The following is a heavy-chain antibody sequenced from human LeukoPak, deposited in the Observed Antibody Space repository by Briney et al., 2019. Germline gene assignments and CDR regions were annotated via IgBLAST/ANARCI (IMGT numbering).Heavy chain of an antibody. CDR3: ARAIAAAGTSFDY. J-gene: IGHJ4*02. D-gene: IGHD6-13*01. Sequence: SQTLSLTCTVSGGSISSGDYYWSWIRQPPGKGLEWIGYIYYSGSTYYNPSLKSRVTISVDTSKNQFSLKLNSVTAADSAVYYCARAIAAAGTSFDYWGQGTLVTVSS. CDR2: IYYSGST. V-gene: IGHV4-30-4*08. CDR1: GGSISSGDYY.